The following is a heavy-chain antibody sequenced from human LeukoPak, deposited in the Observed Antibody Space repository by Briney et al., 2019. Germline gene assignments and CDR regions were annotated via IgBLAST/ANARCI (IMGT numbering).Heavy chain of an antibody. Sequence: GGSLRLSCAASGFTVSSNYMSWVRQAPGKGLEWVSVIYSGGSTYYADSVKGRFTISRDNSKNTLYLQMNSLRAEDTAVYYCAREGSAAGTSHAFDIWGQGTMVTVSS. V-gene: IGHV3-66*01. CDR3: AREGSAAGTSHAFDI. D-gene: IGHD6-13*01. CDR1: GFTVSSNY. J-gene: IGHJ3*02. CDR2: IYSGGST.